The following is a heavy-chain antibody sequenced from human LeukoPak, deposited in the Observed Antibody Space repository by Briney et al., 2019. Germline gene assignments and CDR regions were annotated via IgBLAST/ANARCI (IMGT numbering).Heavy chain of an antibody. CDR2: IIPIIGTA. V-gene: IGHV1-69*13. CDR1: GGTFSSYA. D-gene: IGHD3-22*01. J-gene: IGHJ4*02. Sequence: SVKVSCKASGGTFSSYAISWVRQAPGQGLEWMGGIIPIIGTANYAQKFRGRVTITADESTSTAYMELSSLRSEDTAVYYCARPAYDSSGYHFDYWGQGTLVTVSS. CDR3: ARPAYDSSGYHFDY.